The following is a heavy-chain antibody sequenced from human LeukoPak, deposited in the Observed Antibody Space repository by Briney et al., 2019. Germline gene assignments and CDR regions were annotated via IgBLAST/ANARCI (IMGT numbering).Heavy chain of an antibody. CDR1: AFTFSSYT. J-gene: IGHJ5*02. D-gene: IGHD3-16*01. CDR3: AKVGGGYNWFDP. V-gene: IGHV3-23*01. Sequence: GRSLRPSCAASAFTFSSYTTSWVRQAPRKGLEWVSAISGSGGSTQWADSVKGRFTISRDNSKNPLYLEMNSLRAEDTGVYYCAKVGGGYNWFDPWGQGTLVTVSS. CDR2: ISGSGGST.